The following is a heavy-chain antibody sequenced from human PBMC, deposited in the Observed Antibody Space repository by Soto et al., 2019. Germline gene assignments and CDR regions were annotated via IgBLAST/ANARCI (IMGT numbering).Heavy chain of an antibody. J-gene: IGHJ3*02. CDR1: GGSFSGYY. Sequence: SETLSLTCAVYGGSFSGYYWSWIRQHPWKGLEWSGEINHSGSTNYNPSLKSRVTISVDTSKNQFSLKLRSVTAADTAVYYCARFTYYYDSSGYTFAFDIWGQGTMVTVSS. CDR2: INHSGST. D-gene: IGHD3-22*01. V-gene: IGHV4-34*01. CDR3: ARFTYYYDSSGYTFAFDI.